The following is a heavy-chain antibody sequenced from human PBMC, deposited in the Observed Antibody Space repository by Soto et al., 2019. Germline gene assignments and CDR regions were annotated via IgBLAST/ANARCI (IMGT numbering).Heavy chain of an antibody. Sequence: EVQLVESGGGLVQPGGSLRLSCAASGFTFSSYSMNWLRQAPGKGLEWVSYISSSSSTIYYADSVKGRFTISRDNAKNSLYLQMNSLRAEDTAVYYCARGIAAAGTYYYYYYMDVWGKGTTVTVSS. CDR2: ISSSSSTI. CDR3: ARGIAAAGTYYYYYYMDV. CDR1: GFTFSSYS. J-gene: IGHJ6*03. V-gene: IGHV3-48*01. D-gene: IGHD6-13*01.